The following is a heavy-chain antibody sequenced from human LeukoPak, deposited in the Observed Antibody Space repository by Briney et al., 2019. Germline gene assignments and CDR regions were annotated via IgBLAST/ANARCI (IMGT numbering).Heavy chain of an antibody. CDR1: GGSISSYY. Sequence: SETLSLTCTVSGGSISSYYWSWIRQPPGKGLEWIGYIYYSGSTNYNPSLKSRVTISVDTSKNQFSLKLSSVTAADTAVYYCARGSIVGSTPFDYWGQGTLVTVSS. CDR2: IYYSGST. CDR3: ARGSIVGSTPFDY. D-gene: IGHD1-26*01. J-gene: IGHJ4*02. V-gene: IGHV4-59*12.